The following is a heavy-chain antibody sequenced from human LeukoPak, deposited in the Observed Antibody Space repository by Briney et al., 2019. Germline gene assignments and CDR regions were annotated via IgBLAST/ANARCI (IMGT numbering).Heavy chain of an antibody. CDR1: GGSISSGDYY. J-gene: IGHJ4*02. D-gene: IGHD6-19*01. Sequence: SETLSLTCTVSGGSISSGDYYWSWIRQPPGKGLEWIGYIYYSGSTYYNPSLKSRVTISVDTSKNHFSLQLKSVTPEDTAVYYCARDTVAGNYLDFWGQGTLVTVSS. CDR3: ARDTVAGNYLDF. CDR2: IYYSGST. V-gene: IGHV4-30-4*01.